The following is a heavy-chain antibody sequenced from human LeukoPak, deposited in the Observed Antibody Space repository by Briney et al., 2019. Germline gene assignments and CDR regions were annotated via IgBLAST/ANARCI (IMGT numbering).Heavy chain of an antibody. J-gene: IGHJ4*02. CDR2: INHSGST. CDR1: GGSFSGYY. CDR3: ASRGYCSSTSCYAFDY. Sequence: SETLSLTCAVYGGSFSGYYWSWIRQPPGKGLEWIGEINHSGSTNYSPSLKSRVTISVDTSKNQFSLKLSSVAAADTAVYYCASRGYCSSTSCYAFDYWGQGTLVTVSS. V-gene: IGHV4-34*01. D-gene: IGHD2-2*01.